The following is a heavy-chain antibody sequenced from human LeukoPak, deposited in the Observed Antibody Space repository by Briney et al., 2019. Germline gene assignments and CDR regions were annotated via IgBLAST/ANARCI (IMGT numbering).Heavy chain of an antibody. CDR3: ARDAYYYGSGSYYGDQYFQH. J-gene: IGHJ1*01. CDR2: ISAYNGNT. V-gene: IGHV1-18*01. D-gene: IGHD3-10*01. CDR1: GYTFTSYG. Sequence: ASVKVSCKASGYTFTSYGISWMRQAPGQGLEWMGWISAYNGNTNYAQKLQGRVTMTTDTSTSTAYMELRSLRSDDTAVYYCARDAYYYGSGSYYGDQYFQHWGQGTLVTVSS.